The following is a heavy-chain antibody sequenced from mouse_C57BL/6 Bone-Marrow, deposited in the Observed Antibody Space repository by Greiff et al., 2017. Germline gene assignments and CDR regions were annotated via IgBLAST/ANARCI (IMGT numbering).Heavy chain of an antibody. Sequence: QVTLKVSGPGILQSSQTLSLTCAFSGFSLSTSGMGVSWIRQPSGKGLEWLAHIYWDDDKRYNPSLKSRLTITKDTSRNQVFLKLTRVDTAVTATYYCARMVSFWYFDVWGTGTTVTVSS. D-gene: IGHD2-3*01. CDR3: ARMVSFWYFDV. V-gene: IGHV8-12*01. CDR1: GFSLSTSGMG. J-gene: IGHJ1*03. CDR2: IYWDDDK.